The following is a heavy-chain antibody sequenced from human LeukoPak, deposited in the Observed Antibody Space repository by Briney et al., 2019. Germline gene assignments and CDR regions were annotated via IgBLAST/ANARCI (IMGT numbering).Heavy chain of an antibody. CDR2: ISWNSGTI. CDR3: VRRSGGYSFDI. Sequence: GRSLRLSCAASGFTFDDYAMHWVRQAPGKGLEWVAGISWNSGTIVYADSVKGRFTISRDNAKNSLYLQMNSLRAEDTALYYCVRRSGGYSFDIRGQGTMVTVSS. V-gene: IGHV3-9*01. J-gene: IGHJ3*02. D-gene: IGHD1-26*01. CDR1: GFTFDDYA.